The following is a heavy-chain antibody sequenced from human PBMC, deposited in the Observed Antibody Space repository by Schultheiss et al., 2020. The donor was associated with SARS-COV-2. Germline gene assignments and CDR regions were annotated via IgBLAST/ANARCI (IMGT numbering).Heavy chain of an antibody. V-gene: IGHV3-30*03. D-gene: IGHD4-23*01. Sequence: GGSLRLSCAASGFTFSSYSMNWVRQAPGKGLEWVAVISYDGSNKYYADSVKGRFTISRDNSKNTLYLQMNSLRAEDTAVYYCARPTPDYGGNWGFDYWGQGTLVTVSS. J-gene: IGHJ4*02. CDR2: ISYDGSNK. CDR1: GFTFSSYS. CDR3: ARPTPDYGGNWGFDY.